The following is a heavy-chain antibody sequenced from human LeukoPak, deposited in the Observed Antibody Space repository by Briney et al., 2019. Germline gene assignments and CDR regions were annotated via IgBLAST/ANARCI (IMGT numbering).Heavy chain of an antibody. D-gene: IGHD3-10*01. CDR2: ISGSGSTT. CDR1: GFIVSSSY. Sequence: PGGSLRLSCAVSGFIVSSSYMSWVRQAPGKGLEWVSAISGSGSTTYYADSVKGRFTISRDNSKNTLYLQMSSLRAEDTAVYYCAKVGDYYGSGKYSNFDYWGQGTLVTVSS. CDR3: AKVGDYYGSGKYSNFDY. V-gene: IGHV3-23*01. J-gene: IGHJ4*02.